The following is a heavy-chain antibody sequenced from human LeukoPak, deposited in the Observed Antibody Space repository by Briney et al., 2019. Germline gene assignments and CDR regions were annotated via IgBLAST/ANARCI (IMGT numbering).Heavy chain of an antibody. D-gene: IGHD3-22*01. V-gene: IGHV4-34*01. J-gene: IGHJ4*02. CDR3: ARLKHYYDSSGYYPYYFDY. Sequence: SETLSLTCAVYGGSFSGYYWSWIRQPPGKGLEWIGEINHSGSTNYNPSLKSRVTISVDTSKNQFSLKLSSVTAADTAVYYCARLKHYYDSSGYYPYYFDYWGQGTLVTVSS. CDR2: INHSGST. CDR1: GGSFSGYY.